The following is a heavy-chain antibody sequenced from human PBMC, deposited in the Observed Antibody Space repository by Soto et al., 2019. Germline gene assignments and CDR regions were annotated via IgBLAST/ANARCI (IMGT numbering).Heavy chain of an antibody. V-gene: IGHV4-61*05. J-gene: IGHJ5*02. Sequence: SETLSLTCTVSGGSISSSSYYWSWIRQPPGKGLEWIGYIYYSGSTKYNPSLKSRVTISVDTSKNQFSLKLSSVTAADTAVYYCARWYNYDILTGYYRGGPFDPWGQGTLVTVSS. CDR3: ARWYNYDILTGYYRGGPFDP. CDR2: IYYSGST. CDR1: GGSISSSSYY. D-gene: IGHD3-9*01.